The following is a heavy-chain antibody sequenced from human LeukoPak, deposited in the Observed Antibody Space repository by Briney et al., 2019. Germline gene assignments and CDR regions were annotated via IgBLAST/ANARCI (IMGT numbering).Heavy chain of an antibody. J-gene: IGHJ4*02. CDR2: LNPIGGST. D-gene: IGHD2-21*02. Sequence: ASVKVSCKSSGYTFTSYYMHWVRQAPGQGLEWMGLLNPIGGSTSYAQKFQGRVTMTRDTSTNTVYMELSSLRSEDTGLYCCARGRWPGGGDWSVDYWGQGTLVTVSS. CDR1: GYTFTSYY. CDR3: ARGRWPGGGDWSVDY. V-gene: IGHV1-46*01.